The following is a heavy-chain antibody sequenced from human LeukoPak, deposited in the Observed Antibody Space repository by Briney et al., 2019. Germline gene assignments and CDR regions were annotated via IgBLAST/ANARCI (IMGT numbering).Heavy chain of an antibody. CDR3: ARPYASYSSDAFDI. Sequence: RGESLKISCKGSGYSFTSYWIGWVRQMPGKGLEWMGIIYPGDSGTRYSPSFQGQVTISADKSISTAYLQWSSLKASDTAMYYCARPYASYSSDAFDIWGQGTMVTVSS. D-gene: IGHD6-13*01. CDR1: GYSFTSYW. J-gene: IGHJ3*02. V-gene: IGHV5-51*01. CDR2: IYPGDSGT.